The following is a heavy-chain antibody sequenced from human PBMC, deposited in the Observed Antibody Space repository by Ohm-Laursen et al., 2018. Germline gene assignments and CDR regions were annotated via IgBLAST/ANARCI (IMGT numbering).Heavy chain of an antibody. D-gene: IGHD6-13*01. CDR2: IYHSGST. J-gene: IGHJ4*02. CDR3: ARTGSSGYFDY. Sequence: SDTLSLTCSVSGYSISSGYSWGWIRQPPGKGLEWIGSIYHSGSTYYNPSLKSRVSMSVDTSRNQFSLKLSSVTAADTAVYYCARTGSSGYFDYWGQGTLVTVSS. V-gene: IGHV4-38-2*01. CDR1: GYSISSGYS.